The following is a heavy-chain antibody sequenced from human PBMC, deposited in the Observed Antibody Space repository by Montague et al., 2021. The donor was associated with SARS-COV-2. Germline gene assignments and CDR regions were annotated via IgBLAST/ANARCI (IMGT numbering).Heavy chain of an antibody. V-gene: IGHV4-39*07. CDR3: ARENTVTTFGGPYYIDS. Sequence: ETLSLTCTVSGGSVGSSHYYWAWIRQPPGKGLEWIGTIYYSGSTNYNPSLKSRVTISVDTSKNQFSLKLSSVTAADTAVYYCARENTVTTFGGPYYIDSWGQGTLVTVSA. D-gene: IGHD4-17*01. J-gene: IGHJ4*02. CDR2: IYYSGST. CDR1: GGSVGSSHYY.